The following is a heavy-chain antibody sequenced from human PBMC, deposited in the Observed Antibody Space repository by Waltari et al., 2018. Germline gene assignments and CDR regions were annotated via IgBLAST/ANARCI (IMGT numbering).Heavy chain of an antibody. CDR2: INAGNGNT. CDR1: GYTFTTYA. V-gene: IGHV1-3*01. Sequence: QVQLVQSGAEVKKPGASVKVSCKASGYTFTTYAMHWVRQAPGQRLEWMGWINAGNGNTKYSQKFQGRVTITRDTSASTAYMELSSLRSEDTAVYYCARDLVSKAARPLGYWGLGTLVTVSS. J-gene: IGHJ4*02. CDR3: ARDLVSKAARPLGY. D-gene: IGHD6-6*01.